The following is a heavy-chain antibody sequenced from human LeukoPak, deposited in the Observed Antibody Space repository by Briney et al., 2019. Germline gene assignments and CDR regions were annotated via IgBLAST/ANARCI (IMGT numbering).Heavy chain of an antibody. Sequence: ASVKVSCKASGYTFTSYYMHWVRQAPGQGLEWMGIINPSGGSTSYAQKFQGRVTMTRDTSTSTVYMELSSLRSEDTAVYYCARGRIVVVVAALGWFDPWGQGPWSPSPQ. D-gene: IGHD2-15*01. CDR3: ARGRIVVVVAALGWFDP. CDR2: INPSGGST. CDR1: GYTFTSYY. J-gene: IGHJ5*02. V-gene: IGHV1-46*01.